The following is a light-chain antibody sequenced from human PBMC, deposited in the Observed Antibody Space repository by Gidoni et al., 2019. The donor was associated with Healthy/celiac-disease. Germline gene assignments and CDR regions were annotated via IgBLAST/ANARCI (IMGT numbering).Light chain of an antibody. J-gene: IGKJ2*03. Sequence: DMQMTQSPSSLSASVGDRVTITCRASQSISSYLNWYQQKPGKAPKLLIYAASSLQSGVPSRSSGSGSGTDFTLTISSLQPEDFATYYCQQRSNSFXXXTKLEIK. CDR1: QSISSY. CDR2: AAS. CDR3: QQRSNS. V-gene: IGKV1-39*01.